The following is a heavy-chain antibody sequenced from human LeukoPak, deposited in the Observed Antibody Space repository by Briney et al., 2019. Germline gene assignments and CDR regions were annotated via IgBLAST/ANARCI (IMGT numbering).Heavy chain of an antibody. D-gene: IGHD3-10*01. Sequence: GGSLRLSCAASGFTVSSNYMSWVRQAPGKGLEWVSSISSSSSYIYYADSVKGRFTISRDNAKNSLYLQMNSLRAEDTAVYYCARGGYYGSDLGYFDYWGQGTLVTVSS. V-gene: IGHV3-21*01. CDR1: GFTVSSNY. J-gene: IGHJ4*02. CDR2: ISSSSSYI. CDR3: ARGGYYGSDLGYFDY.